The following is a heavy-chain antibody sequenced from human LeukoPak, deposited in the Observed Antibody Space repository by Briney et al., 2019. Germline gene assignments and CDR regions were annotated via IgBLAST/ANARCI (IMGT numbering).Heavy chain of an antibody. J-gene: IGHJ5*02. CDR2: IYTSGST. Sequence: PSETLSLTCTVSGGSSSNYYWTWIRQPAGKGLEWIGRIYTSGSTNYNPSLKSRVTMSLDTSKNQFSLNLTSVTAADAAVYYCARERSSSGGHNWFDPWGQGTLVTVSS. D-gene: IGHD4-23*01. CDR3: ARERSSSGGHNWFDP. V-gene: IGHV4-4*07. CDR1: GGSSSNYY.